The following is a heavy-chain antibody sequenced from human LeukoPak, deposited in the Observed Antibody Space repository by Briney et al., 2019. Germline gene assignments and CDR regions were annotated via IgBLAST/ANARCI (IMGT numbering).Heavy chain of an antibody. V-gene: IGHV3-30*18. Sequence: GGSLRLSCAASGFTLSSYGVHWVRQAPGKGLEWVAVISYDGSNKYYADSVKGRFTISRDNSKNTLYLQMNSLRAEDTAVYYCAKADHSGSYSYYYYMDVWGKGTTVTVSS. J-gene: IGHJ6*03. CDR2: ISYDGSNK. D-gene: IGHD1-26*01. CDR3: AKADHSGSYSYYYYMDV. CDR1: GFTLSSYG.